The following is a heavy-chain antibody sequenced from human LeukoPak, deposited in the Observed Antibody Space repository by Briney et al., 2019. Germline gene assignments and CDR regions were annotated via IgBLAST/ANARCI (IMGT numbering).Heavy chain of an antibody. J-gene: IGHJ6*03. CDR2: INYSRNP. D-gene: IGHD3-16*01. Sequence: PSETLSLTCGVNGGSFSGYYWNWIRQPPGKGLEWIGNINYSRNPYYNPSLKSRVTISVDTSKNQFSLKLSSVTAADTAMYYCAREKIGTGTVLGKDYYYMDVWGKGTTVTVSS. CDR1: GGSFSGYY. V-gene: IGHV4-34*01. CDR3: AREKIGTGTVLGKDYYYMDV.